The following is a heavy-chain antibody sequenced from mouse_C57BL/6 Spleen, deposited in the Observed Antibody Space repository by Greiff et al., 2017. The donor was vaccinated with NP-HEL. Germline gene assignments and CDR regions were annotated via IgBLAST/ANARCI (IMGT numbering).Heavy chain of an antibody. CDR2: IDPSDSYT. J-gene: IGHJ4*01. D-gene: IGHD2-4*01. CDR1: GYTFTSYW. V-gene: IGHV1-69*01. CDR3: ARGDDYERGDY. Sequence: QVQLQQPGAELVMPGASVRLSCKASGYTFTSYWMHWVKQRPGQGLEWIGEIDPSDSYTNYNQKFKGKSTLTVDKSSSTAYMQLSSLTSEDSSVYYCARGDDYERGDYWGQGTSVTVSS.